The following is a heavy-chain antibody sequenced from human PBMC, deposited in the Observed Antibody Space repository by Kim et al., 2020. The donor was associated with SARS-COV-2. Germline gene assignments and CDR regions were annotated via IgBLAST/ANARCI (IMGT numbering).Heavy chain of an antibody. J-gene: IGHJ4*02. CDR3: ARDIPDSGTGFVY. D-gene: IGHD6-13*01. V-gene: IGHV6-1*01. Sequence: AVSVKSRISINPDTSRNQFTLQLNSVTAEDTAVYYCARDIPDSGTGFVYWGQGTLVTVSS.